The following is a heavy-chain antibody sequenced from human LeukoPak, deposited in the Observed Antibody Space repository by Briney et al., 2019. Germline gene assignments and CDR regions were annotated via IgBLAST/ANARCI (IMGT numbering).Heavy chain of an antibody. V-gene: IGHV7-4-1*02. CDR1: GYTFTSYA. J-gene: IGHJ4*02. D-gene: IGHD6-13*01. CDR3: ARLMSSSWHYYFDY. Sequence: ASVKVSCKASGYTFTSYAMNWVRQAPGQGLEWMGWINTNTGNPTYAQGFTGRFVFSLDTSVSTAYLQISSLKAEDTAVYYCARLMSSSWHYYFDYWGQGTLVTVSS. CDR2: INTNTGNP.